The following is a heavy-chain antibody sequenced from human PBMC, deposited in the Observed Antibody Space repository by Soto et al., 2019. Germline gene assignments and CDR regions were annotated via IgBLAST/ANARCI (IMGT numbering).Heavy chain of an antibody. J-gene: IGHJ6*02. CDR1: GYIFVNYG. V-gene: IGHV1-18*01. D-gene: IGHD3-16*01. CDR3: AMVDNYVTPAPQDV. Sequence: QVQLVQSGDEVRKPGSSVKVSCKASGYIFVNYGIAWVRQAPGQGLEWMGWIRPYSGNTHYASKVQGRLTMTTDTSTSTAYMELGSLTSDDTAVYYCAMVDNYVTPAPQDVWGQGTTVTVSS. CDR2: IRPYSGNT.